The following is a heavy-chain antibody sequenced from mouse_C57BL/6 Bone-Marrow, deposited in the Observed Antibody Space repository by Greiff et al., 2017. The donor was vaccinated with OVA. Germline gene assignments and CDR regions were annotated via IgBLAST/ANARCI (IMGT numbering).Heavy chain of an antibody. J-gene: IGHJ2*01. V-gene: IGHV5-9*01. D-gene: IGHD4-1*01. CDR3: ARPGNWDGDY. Sequence: EVMLVESGGGLVKPGGSLKLSCAASGFTFSSYTMSWVRQTPEKRLEWVATISGGGGNTYYPDSVKGRFTISRDNAKNTLYLQMSSLRSEDTALYYCARPGNWDGDYWGQGTTLTVSS. CDR2: ISGGGGNT. CDR1: GFTFSSYT.